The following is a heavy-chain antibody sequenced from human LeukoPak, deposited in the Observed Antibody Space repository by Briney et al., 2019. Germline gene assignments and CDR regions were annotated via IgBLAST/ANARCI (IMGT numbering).Heavy chain of an antibody. CDR2: IYTGGGT. J-gene: IGHJ4*02. V-gene: IGHV3-53*01. Sequence: GGSLRLSCAASGFTVSSNYMTWVRQAPGKGLDWVSVIYTGGGTSYADFVKGRFTISRDNSKKTLHLQMNSLRAEDTAVYYCAKRVGDYYGSGSPFEYWGQGTLVTVSS. CDR3: AKRVGDYYGSGSPFEY. CDR1: GFTVSSNY. D-gene: IGHD3-10*01.